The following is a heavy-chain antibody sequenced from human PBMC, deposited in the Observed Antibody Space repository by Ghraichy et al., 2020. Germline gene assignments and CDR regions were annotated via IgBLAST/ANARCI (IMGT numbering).Heavy chain of an antibody. J-gene: IGHJ4*02. V-gene: IGHV4-34*01. Sequence: SETLSLTCAVYGGSFSGYYWSWIRQPPWKGLEWIGEINHSGSTNYNPSLKSRVTISVDTSKNQFSLKLSSVTAADTAVYYCARGPPTVTHSSVVGDYWGQGTLVTVSS. CDR1: GGSFSGYY. CDR3: ARGPPTVTHSSVVGDY. CDR2: INHSGST. D-gene: IGHD4-17*01.